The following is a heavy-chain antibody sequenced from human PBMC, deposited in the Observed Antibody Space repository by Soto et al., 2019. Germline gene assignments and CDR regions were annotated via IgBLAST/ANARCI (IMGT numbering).Heavy chain of an antibody. CDR2: IYHSGST. CDR1: GGSISISNW. D-gene: IGHD6-13*01. J-gene: IGHJ4*02. Sequence: PSDTLSLTCAVSGGSISISNWWSWVRQPPGKGLEWIGEIYHSGSTNYNPSLKSRVTISVDKSKNQFSLKLSSVTAADTAVYYCARAAMGGSSWPFDYWGQGTLVTVS. CDR3: ARAAMGGSSWPFDY. V-gene: IGHV4-4*02.